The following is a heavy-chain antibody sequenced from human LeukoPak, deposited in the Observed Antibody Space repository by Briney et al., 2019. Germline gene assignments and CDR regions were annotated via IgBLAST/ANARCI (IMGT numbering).Heavy chain of an antibody. Sequence: ASVKVSCKASGGTFSSYAISWVRQATGQGLEWMGWMNPNSGNTGYAQKFQGRVTITRNTSISTAYMELSSLRSEDTAVYYCARGIQYYYDSSGYYAGSLWFDPWGQGTLVTVSS. J-gene: IGHJ5*02. CDR2: MNPNSGNT. CDR3: ARGIQYYYDSSGYYAGSLWFDP. V-gene: IGHV1-8*03. D-gene: IGHD3-22*01. CDR1: GGTFSSYA.